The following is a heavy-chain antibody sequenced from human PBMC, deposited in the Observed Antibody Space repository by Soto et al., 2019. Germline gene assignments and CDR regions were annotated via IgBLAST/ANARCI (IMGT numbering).Heavy chain of an antibody. CDR3: AHGSGWLSDY. CDR2: IYWNDDN. D-gene: IGHD6-19*01. Sequence: QITLKESGATLVKPKQTLTLTCTFSGFSLSSPAVGVNWIRQPPGKALEWLALIYWNDDNHYSPSLKSRLTVTKDTSKNQVVLTMTNMDPVDTATYYCAHGSGWLSDYWGQGTLVTVSS. V-gene: IGHV2-5*01. J-gene: IGHJ4*02. CDR1: GFSLSSPAVG.